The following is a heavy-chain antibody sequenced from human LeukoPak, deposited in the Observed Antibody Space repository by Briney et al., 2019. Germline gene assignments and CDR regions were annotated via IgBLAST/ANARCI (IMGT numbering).Heavy chain of an antibody. D-gene: IGHD3-3*01. CDR3: ARGHYDFWSGYYTIDY. Sequence: GASVKLSCKASGYTFTSYDINWVRQATGQGLEWMGWMNPNSGNTGYAQKFQGRVTITRNTSISTAYMELSSLRSEDTAVYYCARGHYDFWSGYYTIDYWGQGTLVTVSS. CDR1: GYTFTSYD. V-gene: IGHV1-8*03. J-gene: IGHJ4*02. CDR2: MNPNSGNT.